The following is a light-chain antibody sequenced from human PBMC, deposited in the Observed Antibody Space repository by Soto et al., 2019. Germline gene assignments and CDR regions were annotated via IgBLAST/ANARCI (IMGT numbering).Light chain of an antibody. CDR2: KAS. CDR1: QSISSW. CDR3: QQYNSYWT. V-gene: IGKV1-5*03. J-gene: IGKJ1*01. Sequence: DIQMTQSPSTLSASVGDRVTITCRASQSISSWLAWYQQKPGKAPKLLIYKASSLESGVPSRVSGSGAGTEFTLTISSLQPDNVATYYYQQYNSYWTFGQGTKVEIK.